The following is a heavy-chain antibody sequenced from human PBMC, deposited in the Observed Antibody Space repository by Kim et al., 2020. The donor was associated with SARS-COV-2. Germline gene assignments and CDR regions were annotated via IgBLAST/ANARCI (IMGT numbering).Heavy chain of an antibody. V-gene: IGHV3-23*01. Sequence: GGSLRLSCAASGFTFSSYVMSWVRQAPGKGLEWVSAISGSGGSTYYADSVKGRFTISRDNSKNTLYLQMNSLRAEDTAVYYCAKDLDYYGSGSYYFPIDYWGQGTLVTVSS. CDR3: AKDLDYYGSGSYYFPIDY. J-gene: IGHJ4*02. CDR2: ISGSGGST. D-gene: IGHD3-10*01. CDR1: GFTFSSYV.